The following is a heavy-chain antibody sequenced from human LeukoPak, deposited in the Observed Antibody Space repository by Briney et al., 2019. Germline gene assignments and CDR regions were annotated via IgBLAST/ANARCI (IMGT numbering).Heavy chain of an antibody. CDR3: ARVPAAAGYSYGYEYFDY. CDR1: GFTFSSYW. J-gene: IGHJ4*02. D-gene: IGHD5-18*01. Sequence: GGSLRLSCAASGFTFSSYWMHWVRQAPGKGLVWVSRINSDGSSTSYADSVKGRFTISRDNAENTLYLQMNSLRAEDTAVYYCARVPAAAGYSYGYEYFDYWGQGTLVTVSS. V-gene: IGHV3-74*01. CDR2: INSDGSST.